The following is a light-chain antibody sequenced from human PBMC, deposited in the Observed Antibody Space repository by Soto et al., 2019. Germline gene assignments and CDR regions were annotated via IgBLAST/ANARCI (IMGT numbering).Light chain of an antibody. Sequence: KVMTQSPATLSVSPGERVTLSCRASQSVSSNLAWFQQKPGQTPRLLIYGASTRATGIPARFSGSGSVTQFTLTISSLQSEDSAVYYCQQYNDWPLTFGGGTKVEI. CDR1: QSVSSN. V-gene: IGKV3-15*01. CDR3: QQYNDWPLT. CDR2: GAS. J-gene: IGKJ4*01.